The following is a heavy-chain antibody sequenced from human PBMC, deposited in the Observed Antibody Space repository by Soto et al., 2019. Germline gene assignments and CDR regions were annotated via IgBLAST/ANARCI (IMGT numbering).Heavy chain of an antibody. V-gene: IGHV4-4*02. CDR2: AHHIGRT. Sequence: QVQLLESGPGLLKPSGTLSLTCTVSGDSMSSSNWWNWVRQPPGKGLEWIGEAHHIGRTNYNPSLKSRVTISVDRSQNHFSLQLTSVTAADTAVYYCARSEATALDYWGQGTLVTVSS. CDR3: ARSEATALDY. J-gene: IGHJ4*02. CDR1: GDSMSSSNW.